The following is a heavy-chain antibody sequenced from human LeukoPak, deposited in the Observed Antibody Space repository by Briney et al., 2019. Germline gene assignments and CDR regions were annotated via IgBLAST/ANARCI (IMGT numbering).Heavy chain of an antibody. Sequence: GGSLRLSCAASGFTFSSYGMNWVRQAPGKGLEWVSYISSSSRTKYYADSVKGRFTISRDNAKNSLYLQMNSLRAEDTAVYYCASGAEGYVFDPWGQGTLVTVSS. CDR1: GFTFSSYG. V-gene: IGHV3-48*01. J-gene: IGHJ5*02. D-gene: IGHD5-12*01. CDR2: ISSSSRTK. CDR3: ASGAEGYVFDP.